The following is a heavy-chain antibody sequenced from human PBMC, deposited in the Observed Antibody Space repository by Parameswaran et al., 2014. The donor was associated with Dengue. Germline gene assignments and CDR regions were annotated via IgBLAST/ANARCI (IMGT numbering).Heavy chain of an antibody. Sequence: WVRQAPGQGLEWMGWISAYNGNTNYAQKLQGRVTMTTDTSTSTAYMELRSLRSDDTAVYYCARERRGYCSGGSCYSGAFDIWGQGTMVTVSS. D-gene: IGHD2-15*01. V-gene: IGHV1-18*01. CDR2: ISAYNGNT. CDR3: ARERRGYCSGGSCYSGAFDI. J-gene: IGHJ3*02.